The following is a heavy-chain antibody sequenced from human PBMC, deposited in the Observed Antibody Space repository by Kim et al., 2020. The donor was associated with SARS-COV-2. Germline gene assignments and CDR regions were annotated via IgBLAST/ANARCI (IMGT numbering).Heavy chain of an antibody. V-gene: IGHV3-30*04. CDR1: GFTFSSYA. CDR2: ISYDGSNK. J-gene: IGHJ3*02. CDR3: ARGRVEYYDFWSGYFGSGAFDI. Sequence: GGSLRLSCAASGFTFSSYAMHWVRQAPGKGLEWVTVISYDGSNKYYADSVKGRFTISRDNSKNTLYLQMNSLRAEDTAVYYCARGRVEYYDFWSGYFGSGAFDIWGQGTMVTVSS. D-gene: IGHD3-3*01.